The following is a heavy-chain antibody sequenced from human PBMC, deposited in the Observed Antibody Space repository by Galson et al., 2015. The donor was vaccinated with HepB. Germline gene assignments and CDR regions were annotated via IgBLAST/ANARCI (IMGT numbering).Heavy chain of an antibody. CDR1: GYTFTSYG. V-gene: IGHV1-18*04. D-gene: IGHD2-21*02. J-gene: IGHJ2*01. Sequence: SVKVSCKASGYTFTSYGISWVRQAPGQGLEWMGWISAYNGNTNYAQKLQGRVTMTTDTSTSTAYMELRSLRSDDTAVYYCARGSGSWGRVVTAIADWYFDLWGRGTLVTVSS. CDR3: ARGSGSWGRVVTAIADWYFDL. CDR2: ISAYNGNT.